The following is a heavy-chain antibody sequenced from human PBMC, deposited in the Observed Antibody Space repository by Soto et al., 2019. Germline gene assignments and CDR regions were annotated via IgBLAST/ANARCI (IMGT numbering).Heavy chain of an antibody. CDR3: ARDIVLMVYASGYYGMDV. V-gene: IGHV1-2*02. CDR1: GYTFTGYY. J-gene: IGHJ6*02. CDR2: INPNSGGT. D-gene: IGHD2-8*01. Sequence: GASVKVSCKASGYTFTGYYMHWVRQAPGQGLEWMGWINPNSGGTNYAQKFQGRVTMTRGTSISTAYMELSRLRSDDTAVYYCARDIVLMVYASGYYGMDVWGQGTTVTVSS.